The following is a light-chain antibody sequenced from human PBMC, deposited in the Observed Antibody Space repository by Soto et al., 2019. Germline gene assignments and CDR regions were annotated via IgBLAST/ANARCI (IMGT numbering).Light chain of an antibody. J-gene: IGKJ1*01. Sequence: EIVMTQSPATLSVSPGERATLSCRASQSVSSNLAWYQQKPGQAPRLLIYGASTRATGIPARCSGGGSGTEFTLTISSLQSEDFAVYYCQQYNNWPGTFGQGTKVEIK. CDR2: GAS. V-gene: IGKV3-15*01. CDR3: QQYNNWPGT. CDR1: QSVSSN.